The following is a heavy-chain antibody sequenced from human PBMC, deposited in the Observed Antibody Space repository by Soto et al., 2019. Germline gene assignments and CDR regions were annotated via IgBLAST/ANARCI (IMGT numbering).Heavy chain of an antibody. CDR3: ARALGLYNWGFDY. CDR2: INAGNGNT. CDR1: GYTFTSYA. Sequence: ASVKVSCKASGYTFTSYAMHWVRQAPGQRLEWMGWINAGNGNTKYSQKFQGRVTITRDTSASTAYMELSSLRSEDTAVYYCARALGLYNWGFDYWGLGTLVTVS. D-gene: IGHD1-1*01. J-gene: IGHJ4*02. V-gene: IGHV1-3*01.